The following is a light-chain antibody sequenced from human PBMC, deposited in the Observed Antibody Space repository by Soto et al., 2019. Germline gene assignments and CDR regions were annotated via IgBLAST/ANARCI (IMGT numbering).Light chain of an antibody. CDR3: QKYNSAPWT. V-gene: IGKV1-33*01. CDR2: DAS. CDR1: QDIATY. J-gene: IGKJ1*01. Sequence: DIQMTQSPSSLSASVGNRVTITCQASQDIATYLNWYQQKPGKAPNLLIYDASNLETGVPSRFSGGGSGTHFTFTISNLQPEDVATYYCQKYNSAPWTFGQGTKVDIK.